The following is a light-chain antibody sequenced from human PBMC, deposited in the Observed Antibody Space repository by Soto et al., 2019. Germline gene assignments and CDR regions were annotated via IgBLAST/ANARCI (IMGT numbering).Light chain of an antibody. J-gene: IGKJ4*01. Sequence: DIPTTQSACTPAASVGYRVSITWPGSQSISSWLAWYQEQPGKAPKLLIYKASSLESGVPSRFRGSGSGTEFTLTISSLQTDDFATYYCQKYNSVSILTFGGGTKVDIK. CDR3: QKYNSVSILT. CDR2: KAS. V-gene: IGKV1-5*03. CDR1: QSISSW.